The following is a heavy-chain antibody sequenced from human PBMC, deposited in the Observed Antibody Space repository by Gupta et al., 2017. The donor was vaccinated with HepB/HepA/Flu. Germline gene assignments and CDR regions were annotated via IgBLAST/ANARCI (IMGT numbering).Heavy chain of an antibody. J-gene: IGHJ5*02. Sequence: QVQLQQWGAGKLKPSETLSLACAVYGGSLTSHYWSWIRQPPGKGLEWIGENTHSGSTNYNPSLKSRVTISIDDSRNQFSLNLLSVTAADTAIYYCAGLVGTFDPWGQGTLVTVSS. D-gene: IGHD1/OR15-1a*01. CDR2: NTHSGST. CDR1: GGSLTSHY. CDR3: AGLVGTFDP. V-gene: IGHV4-34*02.